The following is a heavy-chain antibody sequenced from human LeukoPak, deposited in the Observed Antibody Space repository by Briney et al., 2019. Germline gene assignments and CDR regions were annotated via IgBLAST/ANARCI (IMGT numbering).Heavy chain of an antibody. J-gene: IGHJ4*02. D-gene: IGHD3-22*01. V-gene: IGHV4-59*08. CDR2: IYYSGST. Sequence: PSETLSLTCTVSGGSISSYYWSWIRQPPGKGLEWIGYIYYSGSTNYNPSLKSRVTISVDTSKNQFSLKLSSVTAADTAVYYCARRSYYDSSGYLYYFDYWGQGTLVTVSS. CDR3: ARRSYYDSSGYLYYFDY. CDR1: GGSISSYY.